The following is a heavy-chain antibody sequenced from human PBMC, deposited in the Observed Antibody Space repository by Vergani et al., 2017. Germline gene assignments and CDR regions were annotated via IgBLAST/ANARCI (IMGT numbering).Heavy chain of an antibody. CDR3: ARDQFGAGRFS. Sequence: EVQLVESGGGLVQPGGSLRLPCAASGFTFSSYRLNWVRQAPGKGVEWVSYISSSSRTIYYADSVKGLFTLSRDNAKMSLYLQMNSLRAEDTCVYYCARDQFGAGRFSWGQGTLVTVSS. V-gene: IGHV3-48*04. D-gene: IGHD6-13*01. CDR1: GFTFSSYR. J-gene: IGHJ5*02. CDR2: ISSSSRTI.